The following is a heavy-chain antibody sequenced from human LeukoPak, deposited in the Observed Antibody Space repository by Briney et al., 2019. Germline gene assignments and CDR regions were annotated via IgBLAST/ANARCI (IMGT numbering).Heavy chain of an antibody. V-gene: IGHV3-23*01. Sequence: GGSLRLSCAASGLTFSSYAMSWVRQAPGKGLEWVSAISGSGGSTYYADSVKGRFTISRDNAKNSLYLQMNSLRAEDTAMYYCARVPGYGDYGWFDPWGQGTLVTVSS. D-gene: IGHD4-17*01. J-gene: IGHJ5*02. CDR3: ARVPGYGDYGWFDP. CDR2: ISGSGGST. CDR1: GLTFSSYA.